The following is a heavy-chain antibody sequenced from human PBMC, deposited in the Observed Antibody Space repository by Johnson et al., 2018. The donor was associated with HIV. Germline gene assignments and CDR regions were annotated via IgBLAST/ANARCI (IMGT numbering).Heavy chain of an antibody. J-gene: IGHJ3*02. D-gene: IGHD6-19*01. Sequence: QVQLVESGGGVVQPGGSLRLSCAASGFTFSSYGMHWVRQAPGQGLEWVGRINSDGSSTSYADSVQGRFTISRDNSKNTLYLQMNSLRAEDSAVYYCAKLAIDYSGAWYGLTFDIWGQGTMVTVSS. CDR2: INSDGSST. V-gene: IGHV3-NL1*01. CDR3: AKLAIDYSGAWYGLTFDI. CDR1: GFTFSSYG.